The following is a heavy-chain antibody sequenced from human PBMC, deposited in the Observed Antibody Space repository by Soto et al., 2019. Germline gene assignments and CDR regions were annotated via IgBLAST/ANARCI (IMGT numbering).Heavy chain of an antibody. Sequence: GASVKVSCKTSGYTFTSYGVSWVRQAPGQGLEWMGWISAYNGDTNYAQKLLVRATMTTDTSTSTAYMELTSLRSDDTAVYYCARGSSFPPYYFDYWSQGTLVTVSS. CDR2: ISAYNGDT. CDR1: GYTFTSYG. D-gene: IGHD3-10*01. V-gene: IGHV1-18*01. J-gene: IGHJ4*02. CDR3: ARGSSFPPYYFDY.